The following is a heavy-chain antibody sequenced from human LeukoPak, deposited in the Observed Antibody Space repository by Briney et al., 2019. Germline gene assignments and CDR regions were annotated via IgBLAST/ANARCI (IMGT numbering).Heavy chain of an antibody. CDR2: IYYSGST. J-gene: IGHJ3*01. CDR1: GGSFSGYY. Sequence: PSETLSLTCAVYGGSFSGYYWSWIRQPPGKGLEWIGYIYYSGSTKYNPYLKSRVTISIDTSKNQFSLKLSSVTAADTALYYCARGTGAYYYLWGQGTMVTVSS. D-gene: IGHD3-22*01. V-gene: IGHV4-59*01. CDR3: ARGTGAYYYL.